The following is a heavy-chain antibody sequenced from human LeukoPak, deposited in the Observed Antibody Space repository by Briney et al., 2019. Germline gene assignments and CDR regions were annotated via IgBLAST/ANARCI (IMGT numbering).Heavy chain of an antibody. J-gene: IGHJ4*02. D-gene: IGHD2-21*02. Sequence: PGGSLRLSCAASGFSFSSYAMSWVRQAPGRGLEWISVIGTSSATYYIDSVKGRFTISRDNSKNTLYLQMNSLRAEDTAVYFCAKEVVTRNHFDYWGRGTLVTVSS. CDR2: IGTSSAT. V-gene: IGHV3-23*01. CDR1: GFSFSSYA. CDR3: AKEVVTRNHFDY.